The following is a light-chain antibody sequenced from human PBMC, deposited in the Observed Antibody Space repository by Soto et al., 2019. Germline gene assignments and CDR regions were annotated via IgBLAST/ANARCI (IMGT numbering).Light chain of an antibody. J-gene: IGKJ5*01. CDR2: AAS. Sequence: DIQMTQSPSSLSASVGDRVTITCRASESIARHLNWYPQKPGKAPKLLIYAASSLQNGVPSRFRGGGSGTDFTLTNSNLQPVDCANYYCQHTYITISITFGKGTRLYIK. CDR1: ESIARH. V-gene: IGKV1-39*01. CDR3: QHTYITISIT.